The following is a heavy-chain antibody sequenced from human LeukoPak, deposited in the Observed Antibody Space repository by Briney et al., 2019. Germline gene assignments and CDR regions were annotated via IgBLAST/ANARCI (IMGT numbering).Heavy chain of an antibody. Sequence: GGSLTLSCAASGFTVSSNYLSWVRQTPGKGLEWVSVIYSGGSTYYADSVKGRFTISRDNSKNTLYLQMNSLRAEDTAVYYCARLPPYYGYDYWRQGTLVTVSS. CDR2: IYSGGST. D-gene: IGHD3-10*01. J-gene: IGHJ4*02. CDR3: ARLPPYYGYDY. CDR1: GFTVSSNY. V-gene: IGHV3-66*01.